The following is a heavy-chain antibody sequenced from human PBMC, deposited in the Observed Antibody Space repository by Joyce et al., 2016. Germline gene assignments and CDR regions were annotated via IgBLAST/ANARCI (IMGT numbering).Heavy chain of an antibody. V-gene: IGHV1-18*01. Sequence: QVQLVQSGAEVRKPGASVTVSCKFSGYTFTRSGISWVRQAPGQGLDWIGRISAYTSNTNQAQKLQARVTMTTDSSTSTAYRELGSLRSDDTAVYYGASDGGGGSKGIDYWGQGTLVTGSS. CDR1: GYTFTRSG. CDR2: ISAYTSNT. CDR3: ASDGGGGSKGIDY. J-gene: IGHJ4*02. D-gene: IGHD2-15*01.